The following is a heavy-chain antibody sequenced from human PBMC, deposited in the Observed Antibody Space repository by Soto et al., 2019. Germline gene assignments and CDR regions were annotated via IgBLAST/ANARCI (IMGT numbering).Heavy chain of an antibody. D-gene: IGHD5-18*01. J-gene: IGHJ6*02. CDR3: AKEAMAGHYYYNYGMDV. CDR1: GFTFTSHA. Sequence: LRLSCAASGFTFTSHAMNWVRQAPGKGLEWVSLISGSGVSTYYADSVKGRFTISRDNSRNTVSLQINSPRAEDTAVYYCAKEAMAGHYYYNYGMDVWGQGTTVTVSS. V-gene: IGHV3-23*01. CDR2: ISGSGVST.